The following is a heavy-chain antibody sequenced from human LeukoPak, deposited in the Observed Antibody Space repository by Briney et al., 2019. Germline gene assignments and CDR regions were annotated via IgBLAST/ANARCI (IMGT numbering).Heavy chain of an antibody. D-gene: IGHD3-22*01. CDR3: ARQNPYYYDSSGYIGVFDY. J-gene: IGHJ4*02. CDR2: IYISGST. CDR1: GASINSHY. Sequence: KPSETLPLTCTVSGASINSHYWSWIRQPAGKGLEWIGRIYISGSTNYNPSLKSRVTISVDTSKNQFSLRLSSVTAADTAVYYCARQNPYYYDSSGYIGVFDYRGQGTLVTVSS. V-gene: IGHV4-4*07.